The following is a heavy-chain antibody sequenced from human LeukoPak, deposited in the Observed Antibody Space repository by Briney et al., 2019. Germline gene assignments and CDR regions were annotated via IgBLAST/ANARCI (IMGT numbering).Heavy chain of an antibody. CDR2: INPNSGGT. CDR1: GYTFTGYY. CDR3: AREGYSNYVANWFDP. J-gene: IGHJ5*02. Sequence: ASVTVSFKSSGYTFTGYYMHWVRQAPGQGVEWMGWINPNSGGTNYAQKFQGRVTMTRDTSISTAYMELSRLRSDDTAVYYCAREGYSNYVANWFDPWGQGTLVTVSS. V-gene: IGHV1-2*02. D-gene: IGHD4-11*01.